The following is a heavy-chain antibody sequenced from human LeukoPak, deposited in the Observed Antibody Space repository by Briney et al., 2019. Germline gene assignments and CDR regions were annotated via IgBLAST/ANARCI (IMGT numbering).Heavy chain of an antibody. J-gene: IGHJ5*02. CDR2: IYYSGST. D-gene: IGHD6-13*01. CDR1: GGSISSGDYY. CDR3: ARVGGLYSSSWYLIYP. Sequence: SQTLSLTCTVSGGSISSGDYYWSGLRQPPGKGLEWIGYIYYSGSTYYNPSLKSRVTISVDTSKNKFSLKLSSVTAADTAVYYCARVGGLYSSSWYLIYPWGQGTLVTVSS. V-gene: IGHV4-30-4*01.